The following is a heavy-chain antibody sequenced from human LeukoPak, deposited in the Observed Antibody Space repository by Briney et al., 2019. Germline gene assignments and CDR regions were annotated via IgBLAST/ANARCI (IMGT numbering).Heavy chain of an antibody. CDR1: GGSISSSSYY. D-gene: IGHD2-2*02. CDR3: ARGFPGYCSSTSCYNPFDY. J-gene: IGHJ4*02. V-gene: IGHV4-39*07. Sequence: SETLSLTCTVSGGSISSSSYYWGWIRQPPGKGLEWIGSIYYSGSTYYNPSLKSRVTISVDTSKNQFSLKLSSVTAADTAVYYCARGFPGYCSSTSCYNPFDYWGQGTLVTVSS. CDR2: IYYSGST.